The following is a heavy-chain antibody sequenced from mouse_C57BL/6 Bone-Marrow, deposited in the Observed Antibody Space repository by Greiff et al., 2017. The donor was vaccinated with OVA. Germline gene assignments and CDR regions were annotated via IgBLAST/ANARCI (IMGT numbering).Heavy chain of an antibody. Sequence: VQLQQPGAELVRPGTSVKLSCKASGYTFTNYWMHWVKQRPGQGLEWIGVIAPSDSYINYNQKFKGRATLTVDTSSSTAYMHLSSLTSEDSAFYDYADYGSRHSLHYWGQGTSLTVSS. CDR2: IAPSDSYI. CDR3: ADYGSRHSLHY. J-gene: IGHJ2*02. CDR1: GYTFTNYW. D-gene: IGHD1-1*01. V-gene: IGHV1-59*01.